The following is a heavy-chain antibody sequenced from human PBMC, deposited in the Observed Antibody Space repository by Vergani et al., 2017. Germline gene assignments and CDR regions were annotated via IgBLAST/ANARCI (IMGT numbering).Heavy chain of an antibody. Sequence: EVQLVQSGAEVKKPGESLRISCKGSGYSFTSYWISWVRQMPGKGLEWMGRIDPSDSYTNYSPSFQGHVTISADKSISTAYLQWSSLKASDTAMYYCAIHAGASSGYYYYYYGMDVWGQGTTVTVSS. CDR3: AIHAGASSGYYYYYYGMDV. V-gene: IGHV5-10-1*03. CDR1: GYSFTSYW. J-gene: IGHJ6*02. CDR2: IDPSDSYT. D-gene: IGHD6-25*01.